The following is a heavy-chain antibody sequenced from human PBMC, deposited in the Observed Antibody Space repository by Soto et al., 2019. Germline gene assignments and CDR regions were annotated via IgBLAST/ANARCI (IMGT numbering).Heavy chain of an antibody. J-gene: IGHJ5*02. CDR3: SRGPGSRWPNWFDP. V-gene: IGHV1-8*01. CDR1: GYTFTSYD. D-gene: IGHD6-13*01. Sequence: QVQLVQSGAEVKKPGASVKVSCKASGYTFTSYDINWVRQATGQGLEWMGWMNPNSGNTGYAQKFQGRVTMTRNTSISKAYMELGSLRSEDTAVYYWSRGPGSRWPNWFDPWGQGTLVTVSS. CDR2: MNPNSGNT.